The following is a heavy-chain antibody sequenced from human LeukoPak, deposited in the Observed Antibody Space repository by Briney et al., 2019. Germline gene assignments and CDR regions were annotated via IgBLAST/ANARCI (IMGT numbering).Heavy chain of an antibody. CDR2: LNPNSGNT. V-gene: IGHV1-8*01. D-gene: IGHD3-16*01. CDR3: ARGRGGFYYYYYMDV. Sequence: ASVKVSCKASGYTFTSYDINWVRQATGQGLEWMGWLNPNSGNTGYAQKFQGRVTMTRNTSISTAYMELSSLRSEDTAVYYCARGRGGFYYYYYMDVWGRGTTVTVSS. J-gene: IGHJ6*03. CDR1: GYTFTSYD.